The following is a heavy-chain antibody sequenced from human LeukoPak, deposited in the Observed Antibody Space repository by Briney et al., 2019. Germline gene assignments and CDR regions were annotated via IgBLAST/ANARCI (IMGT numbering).Heavy chain of an antibody. CDR1: GGSISSSSYY. V-gene: IGHV4-39*07. CDR3: ARGRGNTMVSSQATFDY. Sequence: SETLSLTCTVSGGSISSSSYYWGWIRQPPGKGLEWIGEINHSGSTNYNPSLKSRVTISVDTSKNQFSLKLSSVTAADTAVYYCARGRGNTMVSSQATFDYWGRGTLVTVSS. D-gene: IGHD3-10*01. CDR2: INHSGST. J-gene: IGHJ4*02.